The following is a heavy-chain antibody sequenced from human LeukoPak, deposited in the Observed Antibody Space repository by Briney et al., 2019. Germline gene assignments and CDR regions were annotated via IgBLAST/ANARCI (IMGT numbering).Heavy chain of an antibody. J-gene: IGHJ4*02. CDR3: AKESDGSAFDC. D-gene: IGHD5-24*01. V-gene: IGHV3-9*03. Sequence: GGSLRLSCAASGFTFDDYAMHWVRQAPGKGLEWVSGISWNSGSIGYADSVKGRFTISRDNAKNSLYLQMNSLRAEDMALYYCAKESDGSAFDCWGQGTLVTVSS. CDR2: ISWNSGSI. CDR1: GFTFDDYA.